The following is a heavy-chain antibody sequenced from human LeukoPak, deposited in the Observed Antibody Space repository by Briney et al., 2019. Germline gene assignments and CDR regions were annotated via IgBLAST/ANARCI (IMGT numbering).Heavy chain of an antibody. CDR3: ARAATAPYYYYGMDV. CDR2: IIPILGIA. V-gene: IGHV1-69*04. Sequence: SVKVSCKASGGTFSSYAISWVRQAPGQGLEWMGRIIPILGIANYAQKFQGRVTITADKSTSTAYMELSSLRSEDTAVYYCARAATAPYYYYGMDVWGQGTTLTVSS. J-gene: IGHJ6*02. D-gene: IGHD1-26*01. CDR1: GGTFSSYA.